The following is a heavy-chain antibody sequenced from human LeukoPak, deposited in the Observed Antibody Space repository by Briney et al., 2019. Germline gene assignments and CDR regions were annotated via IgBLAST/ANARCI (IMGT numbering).Heavy chain of an antibody. CDR1: GYTLTELS. CDR2: FDAEDGET. D-gene: IGHD3-22*01. Sequence: ASVKVSCKVCGYTLTELSMDGVRPARGKGRAGMGGFDAEDGETIYAQSFQGRVPMTEDTSPDTAFMEQRSLRSEDPAVYYCAPVSYYYDRSGYQGYLQHWGQGPLVTVS. V-gene: IGHV1-24*01. CDR3: APVSYYYDRSGYQGYLQH. J-gene: IGHJ1*01.